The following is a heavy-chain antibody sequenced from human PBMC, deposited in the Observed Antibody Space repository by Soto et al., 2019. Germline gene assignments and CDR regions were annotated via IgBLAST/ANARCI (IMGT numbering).Heavy chain of an antibody. J-gene: IGHJ6*02. D-gene: IGHD1-1*01. V-gene: IGHV4-34*01. CDR1: GGSLSDYY. Sequence: SETLSLTCAVSGGSLSDYYWPWIRQSPGKGLEWIGEIHPSGSTYYNPSPRSRVTISVDTSKNQFSLKLTSLTAADTAIYYCARGRDEYKLGNVWGQGTTVTVSS. CDR2: IHPSGST. CDR3: ARGRDEYKLGNV.